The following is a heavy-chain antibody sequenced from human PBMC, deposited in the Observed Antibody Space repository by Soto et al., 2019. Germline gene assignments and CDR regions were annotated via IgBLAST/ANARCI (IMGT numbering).Heavy chain of an antibody. Sequence: SETLSLTWTVSGGSVSSCYWGCIRQPPGKGLEWIGYIYYSGSTNYNPSLKSRVTISVDTSKNQFSLKLSSVTAADTAVYYCARAVRYSSSAYYYYGMDVWGQGTTVTVSS. CDR2: IYYSGST. J-gene: IGHJ6*02. CDR3: ARAVRYSSSAYYYYGMDV. D-gene: IGHD6-6*01. CDR1: GGSVSSCY. V-gene: IGHV4-59*02.